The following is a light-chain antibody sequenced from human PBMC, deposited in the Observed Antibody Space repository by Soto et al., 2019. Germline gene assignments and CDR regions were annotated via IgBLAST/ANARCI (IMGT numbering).Light chain of an antibody. V-gene: IGLV2-14*03. CDR3: SSYTSSSTFYF. J-gene: IGLJ1*01. CDR2: DDS. CDR1: SSDVVGYNY. Sequence: QYAMTQPASVSGSPVQSITISCTGTSSDVVGYNYVSLYQHHPDKAPKLMIYDDSNRLSGDSNRSSGSTSGNTASLTISALQAEDQADDYCSSYTSSSTFYFFRTGTEVIVL.